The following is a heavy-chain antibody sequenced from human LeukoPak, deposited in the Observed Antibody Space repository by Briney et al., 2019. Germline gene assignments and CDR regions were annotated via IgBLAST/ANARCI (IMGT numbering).Heavy chain of an antibody. J-gene: IGHJ4*02. Sequence: SETLSLTCTVSDGSISSSSYYWSWIRQPPGKGLEWIGNIYYSGSTYYNPSLKSRVTISEDTSKNQLSLKLSSVTAADTAVYYCARQGSETYEYWGQGTLVTVSS. V-gene: IGHV4-39*01. CDR3: ARQGSETYEY. CDR2: IYYSGST. D-gene: IGHD2-15*01. CDR1: DGSISSSSYY.